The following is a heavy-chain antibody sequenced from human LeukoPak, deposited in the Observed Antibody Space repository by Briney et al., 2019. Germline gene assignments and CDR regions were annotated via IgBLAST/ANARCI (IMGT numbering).Heavy chain of an antibody. Sequence: PSETLSLTCTVSGYSISSGYYWGWIRQPPGKVLEWIGSIYYSGSTYYNPSLKSRVTISVDSSKNQFSLKLSSVTAADTAVYYCARVGAQAGRDGEYNWFDPWGQGTLVTVSS. D-gene: IGHD3-10*01. J-gene: IGHJ5*02. V-gene: IGHV4-38-2*02. CDR2: IYYSGST. CDR3: ARVGAQAGRDGEYNWFDP. CDR1: GYSISSGYY.